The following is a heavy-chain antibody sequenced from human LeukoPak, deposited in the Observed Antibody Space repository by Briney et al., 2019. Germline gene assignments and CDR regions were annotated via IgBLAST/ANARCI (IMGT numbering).Heavy chain of an antibody. V-gene: IGHV3-33*01. J-gene: IGHJ5*02. CDR1: GFTLSGYG. D-gene: IGHD3-22*01. CDR3: ARGDYYDSSGYP. CDR2: IWYDGSNK. Sequence: GGSLRLSCAASGFTLSGYGMHWVRQAPGKGLEWVAVIWYDGSNKYYADSVKGRFTISRDNSKNTLYLQMNSLRAEDTAVYYCARGDYYDSSGYPWGQGTLVTVSS.